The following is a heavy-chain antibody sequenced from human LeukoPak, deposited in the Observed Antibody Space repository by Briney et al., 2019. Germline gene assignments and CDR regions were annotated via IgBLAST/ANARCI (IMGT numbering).Heavy chain of an antibody. CDR2: INPSGGST. V-gene: IGHV1-46*01. J-gene: IGHJ6*02. D-gene: IGHD1-20*01. Sequence: ASVKVSCKASGYTFTSYYMHWVRQAPGQGLEWMGIINPSGGSTSYAQKFQGRVTMTRDTSTGTVYMELSSLRSEDTAVYYCARDRNWNRGYYGMDVWGQGTTVTVSS. CDR1: GYTFTSYY. CDR3: ARDRNWNRGYYGMDV.